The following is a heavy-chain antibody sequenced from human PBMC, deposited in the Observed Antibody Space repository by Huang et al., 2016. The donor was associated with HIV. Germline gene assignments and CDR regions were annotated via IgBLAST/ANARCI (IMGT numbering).Heavy chain of an antibody. CDR3: AKVKLRRWLGRQPTDAFDI. V-gene: IGHV3-30*18. D-gene: IGHD6-19*01. CDR2: ISYDGSSK. CDR1: GFTFGYYG. J-gene: IGHJ3*02. Sequence: QVHLVESGGGVVQPGRSLRLSCAASGFTFGYYGMDWVGQEEGKGLAGLAVISYDGSSKFYAESVEGRLTISRDNAKNTLYLQMNNLGPEDSAVYYCAKVKLRRWLGRQPTDAFDIWGQGTMVTVSS.